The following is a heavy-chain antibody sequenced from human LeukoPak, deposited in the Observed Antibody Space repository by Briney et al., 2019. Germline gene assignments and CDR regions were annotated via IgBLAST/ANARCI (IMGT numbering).Heavy chain of an antibody. CDR3: ARDYTLRYFDWLFPEYYYYYGMDV. CDR2: IWYDGSNK. V-gene: IGHV3-33*01. J-gene: IGHJ6*02. Sequence: PGRSLRLSCAASGVTFSSYGMHWVRQAPGKGLEWVAVIWYDGSNKYYADSVKGRFTISRDNSKNTLYLQMNSLRAEDTAVYYCARDYTLRYFDWLFPEYYYYYGMDVWGQGTTVTVSS. CDR1: GVTFSSYG. D-gene: IGHD3-9*01.